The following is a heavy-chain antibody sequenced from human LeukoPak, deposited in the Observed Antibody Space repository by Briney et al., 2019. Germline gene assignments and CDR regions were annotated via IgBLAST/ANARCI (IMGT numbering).Heavy chain of an antibody. V-gene: IGHV4-61*08. Sequence: SETLSLTCTVSGGSISSGGYYWSWIRQPPGKGLEWIGYIYYSGSTNYNPSLKSRVTISVDTSKNQFSLKLSSVTAADTAVYYCARQYSGGAQNDILTGLWAFDIWGQGTMVTVSS. J-gene: IGHJ3*02. D-gene: IGHD3-9*01. CDR1: GGSISSGGYY. CDR2: IYYSGST. CDR3: ARQYSGGAQNDILTGLWAFDI.